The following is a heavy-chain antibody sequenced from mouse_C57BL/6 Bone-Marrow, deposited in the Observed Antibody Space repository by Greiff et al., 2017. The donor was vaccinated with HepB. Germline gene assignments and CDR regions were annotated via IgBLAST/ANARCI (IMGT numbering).Heavy chain of an antibody. CDR2: INYDGSST. J-gene: IGHJ4*01. CDR1: GFTFSDYY. Sequence: EVQLVESEGGLVQPGSSMKLSCTASGFTFSDYYMAWVRQVSEKGLEWVANINYDGSSTYYLDSLKSRFIISRDNAKNILYLQMSSLKSEDTATYYCARIAYYYAMDYWGQGTSVTVSS. CDR3: ARIAYYYAMDY. V-gene: IGHV5-16*01.